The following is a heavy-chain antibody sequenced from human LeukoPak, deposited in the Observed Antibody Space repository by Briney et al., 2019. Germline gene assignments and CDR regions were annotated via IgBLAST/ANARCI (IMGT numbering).Heavy chain of an antibody. CDR1: GFSFSRYW. D-gene: IGHD4-17*01. CDR3: AKDKATVTTAGRNAFDI. Sequence: GGSLRLSCVASGFSFSRYWMSWVRQAPGKGLEWVANIKEDGSEKYYVDSVKGRFTISRDNAKNSVYLQMNSLRAEDTAVYYCAKDKATVTTAGRNAFDIWGQGTMVTVSS. CDR2: IKEDGSEK. J-gene: IGHJ3*02. V-gene: IGHV3-7*03.